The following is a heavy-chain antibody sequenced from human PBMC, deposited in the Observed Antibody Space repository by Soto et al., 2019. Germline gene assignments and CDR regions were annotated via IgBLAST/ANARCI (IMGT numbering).Heavy chain of an antibody. CDR1: GYSFTSYW. D-gene: IGHD3-9*01. V-gene: IGHV5-51*01. J-gene: IGHJ4*02. Sequence: PWESLKISCKGSGYSFTSYWIGWVRQMPVKGLEWMGIIYPGDSDTRYSPSFQGQVTISADKSISTAYLQWSSLKASDTAMYYCATRYHDILTGYQNWGQGPLVTPSS. CDR3: ATRYHDILTGYQN. CDR2: IYPGDSDT.